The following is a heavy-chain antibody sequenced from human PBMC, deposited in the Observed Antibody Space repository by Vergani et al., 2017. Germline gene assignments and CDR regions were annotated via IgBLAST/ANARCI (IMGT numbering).Heavy chain of an antibody. V-gene: IGHV3-23*03. CDR2: IYSGGSST. J-gene: IGHJ4*02. CDR3: AKGRYYFDY. CDR1: GFTFSSYA. Sequence: EVQLVESGGGLVQPGGSLRLSCAASGFTFSSYAMSWVRQAPGKGLEWVSVIYSGGSSTYYADSVKGRFTISRDNSKNTLYLQMNSLRAEDTAVYYCAKGRYYFDYWGQGTLVTVSS.